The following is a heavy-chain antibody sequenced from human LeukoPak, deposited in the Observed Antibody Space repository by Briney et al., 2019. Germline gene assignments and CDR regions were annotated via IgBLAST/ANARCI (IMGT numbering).Heavy chain of an antibody. V-gene: IGHV3-21*01. CDR3: ARGYVTVSAHDDAFDI. J-gene: IGHJ3*02. D-gene: IGHD5/OR15-5a*01. Sequence: PGGSLRLSCAASGFTFSSYWMSWVRQAPGKGLEWVSSISSSSSYIYYADSVKGRFTISRDNAKNSLYLQMNSLRAEDTAVYYCARGYVTVSAHDDAFDIWGQGTMVTVSS. CDR1: GFTFSSYW. CDR2: ISSSSSYI.